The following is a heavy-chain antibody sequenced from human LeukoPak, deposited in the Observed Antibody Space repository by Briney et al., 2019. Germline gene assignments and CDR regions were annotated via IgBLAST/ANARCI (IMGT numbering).Heavy chain of an antibody. J-gene: IGHJ6*02. D-gene: IGHD3-10*01. CDR2: IYSGGST. CDR3: ATTGGAGSNPYYYYYGMDV. CDR1: GFTVSSNY. Sequence: PGGSLRLSCAASGFTVSSNYMSWVRQAPGKGLEWVSVIYSGGSTYYADSVKGRFTISRDNSKNTLYLQMNSLRAEDTAVYYCATTGGAGSNPYYYYYGMDVWGQGTTVTVSS. V-gene: IGHV3-53*01.